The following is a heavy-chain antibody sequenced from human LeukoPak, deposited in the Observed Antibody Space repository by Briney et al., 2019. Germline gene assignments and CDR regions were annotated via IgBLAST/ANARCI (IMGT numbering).Heavy chain of an antibody. J-gene: IGHJ4*02. V-gene: IGHV3-23*01. CDR3: AKGGGRFKWELLGYFDY. CDR2: ISGSGGST. D-gene: IGHD1-26*01. Sequence: QAGGSLRLSCAASGFTFSSYAMSWVRQAPGKGLEWVSAISGSGGSTYYADSVKGRFTISRDNSKNTLYLQVNSLRAEDTAVYYCAKGGGRFKWELLGYFDYWGQGTLVTVSS. CDR1: GFTFSSYA.